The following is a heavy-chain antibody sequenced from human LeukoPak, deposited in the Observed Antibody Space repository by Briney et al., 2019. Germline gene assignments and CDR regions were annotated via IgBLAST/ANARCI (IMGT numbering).Heavy chain of an antibody. V-gene: IGHV4-59*01. Sequence: SETLSLTCTVSGGSISSYYWSWIRQPPGKGLEWIGYIYYSGSTNYNPSLKSRVTIPVDTSKNQFSLKLSSVTAADTAVYYCARDRGMGAFDIWGQGTMVTVSS. CDR1: GGSISSYY. CDR3: ARDRGMGAFDI. CDR2: IYYSGST. J-gene: IGHJ3*02. D-gene: IGHD1-14*01.